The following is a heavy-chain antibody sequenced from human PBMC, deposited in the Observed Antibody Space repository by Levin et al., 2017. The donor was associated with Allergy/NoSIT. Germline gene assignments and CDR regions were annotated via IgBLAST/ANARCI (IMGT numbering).Heavy chain of an antibody. V-gene: IGHV4-34*01. CDR2: INHSGST. CDR3: ARGYIVVVVSAPDAFDI. J-gene: IGHJ3*02. CDR1: GASFRDYY. D-gene: IGHD2-15*01. Sequence: SQTLSLTCAVYGASFRDYYWNWIRPPPGKGLEWIAEINHSGSTNYNPSLKSRVTISVDTSKNQFSLKLSSVTAADTAVYYCARGYIVVVVSAPDAFDIWGQGTLVTVSS.